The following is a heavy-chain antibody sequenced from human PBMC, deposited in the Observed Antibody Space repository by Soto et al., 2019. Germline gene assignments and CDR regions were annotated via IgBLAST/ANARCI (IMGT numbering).Heavy chain of an antibody. Sequence: EVQLVESGGGLIQPGGSLRLSCAASGFAVSSNYMSWVRQAPGKGLEWISIIYSGGSTYYADSVKGRFAISRDNSKNTLDLQMNSLRAEDTAVYYCARDSGLWFGNSNGMDVWGQGTAVTVSS. D-gene: IGHD3-10*01. J-gene: IGHJ6*02. CDR3: ARDSGLWFGNSNGMDV. CDR1: GFAVSSNY. V-gene: IGHV3-53*01. CDR2: IYSGGST.